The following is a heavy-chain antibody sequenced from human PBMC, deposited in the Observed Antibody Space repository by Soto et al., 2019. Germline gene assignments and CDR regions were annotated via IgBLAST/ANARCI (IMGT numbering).Heavy chain of an antibody. Sequence: GGSLRLSCVVSGFIFSSNGMHWVRQTPGKGLEWVAFMSYDGSDTFYADSVKGRFTISRDNSKNTLFLHMSNLRAEDTAMYYCTIVRVADSALDHWGQGTLVTVSS. D-gene: IGHD3-10*02. V-gene: IGHV3-30*02. J-gene: IGHJ4*02. CDR1: GFIFSSNG. CDR2: MSYDGSDT. CDR3: TIVRVADSALDH.